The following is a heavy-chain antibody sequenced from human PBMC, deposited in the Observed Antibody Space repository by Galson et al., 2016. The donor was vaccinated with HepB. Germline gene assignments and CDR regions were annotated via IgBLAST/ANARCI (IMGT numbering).Heavy chain of an antibody. CDR1: GFTVSSNY. Sequence: SLRLSCAASGFTVSSNYMSWVRQAPGKGLEWVSVIYRDGSTYYADSVKGRFTISRDNSENKLYLQMNSLRAEDTAVYYCASQVIPYYYYGMDVWGQGTTVTVSS. V-gene: IGHV3-53*01. J-gene: IGHJ6*02. D-gene: IGHD3-16*02. CDR3: ASQVIPYYYYGMDV. CDR2: IYRDGST.